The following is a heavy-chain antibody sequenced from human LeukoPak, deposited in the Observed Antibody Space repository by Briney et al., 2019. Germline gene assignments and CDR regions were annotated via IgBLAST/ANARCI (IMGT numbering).Heavy chain of an antibody. D-gene: IGHD3-16*01. J-gene: IGHJ4*02. CDR1: GYTFTGYY. Sequence: SVKVSCKASGYTFTGYYMHWVRQAPGQGLEWMGWINPNSGGTNYAQKFQGRVTMTRDTSISTAYMELSRLRSDDTAVYYCARVVSKFWGPGEDYWAQGTLVTVSS. V-gene: IGHV1-2*02. CDR3: ARVVSKFWGPGEDY. CDR2: INPNSGGT.